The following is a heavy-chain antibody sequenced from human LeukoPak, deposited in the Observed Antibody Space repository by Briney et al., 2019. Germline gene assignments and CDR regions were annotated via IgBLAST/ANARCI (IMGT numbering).Heavy chain of an antibody. D-gene: IGHD3-10*01. V-gene: IGHV3-73*01. CDR2: IRSKANSYAT. J-gene: IGHJ4*02. CDR1: GFTFSGSA. Sequence: GGSLKLSCAASGFTFSGSAMHWVRQASGKGLEWVGRIRSKANSYATAYAASVKGRFTISRDDSKNTAYLQMNSLRTEDTAVYYCTDMGTGDYWGQGTLVTVSS. CDR3: TDMGTGDY.